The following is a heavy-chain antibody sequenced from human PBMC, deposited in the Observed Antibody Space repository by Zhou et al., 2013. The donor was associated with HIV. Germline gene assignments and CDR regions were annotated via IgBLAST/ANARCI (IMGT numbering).Heavy chain of an antibody. CDR1: GYSFTSYG. J-gene: IGHJ4*02. CDR3: ARNEWQQPFDY. CDR2: ISGYNGNT. V-gene: IGHV1-18*01. Sequence: QVQLVQSGAEVKKPGASVKVSCRASGYSFTSYGISWVRQAPGQGLEWMGWISGYNGNTNYAQNLQGRVTMTRDTSTSTAYMELRSLRSKRHGRCITGARNEWQQPFDYWGQGTLVTVSS. D-gene: IGHD6-13*01.